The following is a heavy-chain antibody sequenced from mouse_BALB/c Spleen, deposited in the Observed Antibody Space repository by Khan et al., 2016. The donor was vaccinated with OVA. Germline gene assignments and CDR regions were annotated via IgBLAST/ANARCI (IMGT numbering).Heavy chain of an antibody. CDR3: TRPPYVSYVMVY. V-gene: IGHV9-3-1*01. CDR1: GNTFTNYG. D-gene: IGHD1-1*01. J-gene: IGHJ4*01. CDR2: INTYTGEP. Sequence: QIQLVQPGPELKKPGETVKISCKASGNTFTNYGMNWVKQSPGKGLKWMGWINTYTGEPTYADDFKGRFAFSLETSASTAYLQINNLKNEDTATXCCTRPPYVSYVMVYWGQGTSVTVSS.